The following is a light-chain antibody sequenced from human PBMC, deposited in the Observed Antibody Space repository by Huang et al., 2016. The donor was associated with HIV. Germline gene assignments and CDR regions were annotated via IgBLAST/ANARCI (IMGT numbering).Light chain of an antibody. CDR3: QQANSFLALT. J-gene: IGKJ4*01. CDR1: QGISNW. Sequence: DIQMIQSPSSVSASVGDRATITCRASQGISNWLAWYQQKPGKAPKLLIYAASSLQSGVPSRCSGSGSGTDFTLTISSLQPEDFATYYCQQANSFLALTFGGGTKVEIK. V-gene: IGKV1-12*01. CDR2: AAS.